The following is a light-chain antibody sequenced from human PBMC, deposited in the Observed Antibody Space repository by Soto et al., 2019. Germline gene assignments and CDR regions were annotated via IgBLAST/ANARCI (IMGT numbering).Light chain of an antibody. CDR2: DAS. J-gene: IGKJ5*01. V-gene: IGKV3-11*01. CDR1: QSVNSY. CDR3: QQRSNWPIT. Sequence: EIVLTQSPATLSLSPGERATLSCRASQSVNSYLAWYQQKPGQAPRLLIYDASSRATGIPARFSGSGSGTDFTLTISSLEPEDFAVYYCQQRSNWPITFGQGTRLEI.